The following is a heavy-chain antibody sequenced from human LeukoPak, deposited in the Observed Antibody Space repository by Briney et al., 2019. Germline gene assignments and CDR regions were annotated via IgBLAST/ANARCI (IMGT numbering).Heavy chain of an antibody. Sequence: PSETLSLTCIVSGGSISSSSDCWGWIRQPPGKGLEWIGSIYYSGNTYYNPSLNSRATISVDTSKNQVSLKLTSVAAADTSVYYCARHQDYDFWSSLHPNWFDPWGQGALVTVSS. CDR2: IYYSGNT. CDR3: ARHQDYDFWSSLHPNWFDP. V-gene: IGHV4-39*01. D-gene: IGHD3-3*01. CDR1: GGSISSSSDC. J-gene: IGHJ5*02.